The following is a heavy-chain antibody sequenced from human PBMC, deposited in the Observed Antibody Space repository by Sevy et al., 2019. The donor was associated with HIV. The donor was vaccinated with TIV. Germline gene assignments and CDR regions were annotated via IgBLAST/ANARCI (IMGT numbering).Heavy chain of an antibody. CDR3: AREVGGYNWRPYYFDS. CDR2: IKQDESEK. V-gene: IGHV3-7*01. J-gene: IGHJ4*02. CDR1: GFTFTDYW. D-gene: IGHD5-12*01. Sequence: GGSLRLSCAASGFTFTDYWMSWVRQTPGKGLEWVATIKQDESEKYYVDSVKGRFAISRDNGKNSVSLQMNGLIAEDTALYYCAREVGGYNWRPYYFDSWGQGTLVTVSS.